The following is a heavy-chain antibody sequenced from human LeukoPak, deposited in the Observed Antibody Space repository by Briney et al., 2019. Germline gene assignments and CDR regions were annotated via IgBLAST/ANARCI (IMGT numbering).Heavy chain of an antibody. CDR2: ISSSSDYT. D-gene: IGHD1-14*01. Sequence: PGGSLRLSCAASGFTLSSYHMNWVRQAPGKGLEWVSSISSSSDYTYYAASVKGRFTISRENAKNSLYLQMNSLRAEDTAVYYCARGTTVTTSGYWGQGTLVTVSS. CDR1: GFTLSSYH. V-gene: IGHV3-21*01. CDR3: ARGTTVTTSGY. J-gene: IGHJ4*02.